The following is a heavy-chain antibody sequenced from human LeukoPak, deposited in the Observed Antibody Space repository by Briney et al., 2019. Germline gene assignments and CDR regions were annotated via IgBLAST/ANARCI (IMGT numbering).Heavy chain of an antibody. Sequence: SETLSLTCTVSGGSISTYYWSWIRQPPGKGLEWIAYIDYSASTNYNPSLKSRVTISVDTSKNQFSLKLSSVTAADTAVYYCARRRGYSYGNDYWGQGTLVTVSS. CDR2: IDYSAST. V-gene: IGHV4-59*01. J-gene: IGHJ4*02. CDR3: ARRRGYSYGNDY. D-gene: IGHD5-18*01. CDR1: GGSISTYY.